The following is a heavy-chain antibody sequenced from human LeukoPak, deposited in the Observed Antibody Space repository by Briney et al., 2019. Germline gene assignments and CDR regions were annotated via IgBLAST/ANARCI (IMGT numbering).Heavy chain of an antibody. D-gene: IGHD3-22*01. CDR3: AKDIRPSQDYYDSSGYLRGDAFDI. J-gene: IGHJ3*02. CDR1: GFTFDDYA. CDR2: ISWNSGSI. V-gene: IGHV3-9*03. Sequence: GGSLRLSCAASGFTFDDYAMHWVRQAPGKGLEWVSGISWNSGSIGYADSVKGRFTISRDNAKNSLYLQMNSLRAEDMALYYCAKDIRPSQDYYDSSGYLRGDAFDIWGQGTMVTVSS.